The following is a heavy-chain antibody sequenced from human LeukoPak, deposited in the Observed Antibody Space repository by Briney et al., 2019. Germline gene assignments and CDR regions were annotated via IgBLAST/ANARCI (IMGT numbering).Heavy chain of an antibody. D-gene: IGHD1-14*01. V-gene: IGHV3-53*01. Sequence: GGSLRLSCAASGFTVITNDMTWVRQAPGKGLEWVSVLYSDGNTKYADSMQGRFTISRDTSKNTLYLEMNSLSPDDTAVYYCARGVEPLAANTLAYWGQGTLVTVSS. CDR3: ARGVEPLAANTLAY. J-gene: IGHJ4*02. CDR1: GFTVITND. CDR2: LYSDGNT.